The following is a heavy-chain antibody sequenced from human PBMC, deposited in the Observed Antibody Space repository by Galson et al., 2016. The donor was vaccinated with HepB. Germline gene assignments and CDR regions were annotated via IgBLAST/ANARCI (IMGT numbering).Heavy chain of an antibody. Sequence: SLRLSCAASGFTFSSYWMSWVRQGPGEGLEWVAIIKQDGSERYYVDSVKGRFTISRDNAKKSLYLQMNSLRAEDTAVYYCARVGIGSSWYFDYWGQGTLVTVSS. CDR3: ARVGIGSSWYFDY. D-gene: IGHD6-13*01. CDR1: GFTFSSYW. J-gene: IGHJ4*02. V-gene: IGHV3-7*01. CDR2: IKQDGSER.